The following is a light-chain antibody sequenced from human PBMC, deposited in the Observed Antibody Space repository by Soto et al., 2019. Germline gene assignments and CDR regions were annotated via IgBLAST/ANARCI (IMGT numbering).Light chain of an antibody. CDR3: QQRSNWPLT. Sequence: IVLTQSPATLPLSPGERATLSYIASQSVSSYLAWYQQKPGQAPRLLIYDASNRATGIPARFSGSGAGTDFTLTISSLEPEDFAVYYWQQRSNWPLTFGGGTKVEIK. CDR1: QSVSSY. J-gene: IGKJ4*01. CDR2: DAS. V-gene: IGKV3-11*01.